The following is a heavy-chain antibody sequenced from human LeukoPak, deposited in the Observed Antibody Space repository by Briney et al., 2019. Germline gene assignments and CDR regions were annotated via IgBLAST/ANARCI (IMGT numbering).Heavy chain of an antibody. CDR2: LYSGGVT. Sequence: PGGSLRLSCAASGFIVSNNYMTWVRQAPAEGLEWVAVLYSGGVTSYADSVKGRFTISRDKSKNTLYLQMNSLRDEDTAVYYCARDPGAWFYDCWGQGALVTVSS. D-gene: IGHD3-10*01. CDR3: ARDPGAWFYDC. V-gene: IGHV3-53*01. CDR1: GFIVSNNY. J-gene: IGHJ4*02.